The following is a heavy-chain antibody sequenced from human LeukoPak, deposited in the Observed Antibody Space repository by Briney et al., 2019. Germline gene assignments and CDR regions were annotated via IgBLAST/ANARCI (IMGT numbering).Heavy chain of an antibody. CDR2: IYYSGST. Sequence: PSETLSLTCTVSGGSISSSSYYWGWIRQPPGKGLEWIGSIYYSGSTYYNPSLKSRVTISVDTSKNQFSLKLSSVTAADTAVYYCVGPWSTGSYPLPLDYWGQGTLVTVSS. CDR1: GGSISSSSYY. J-gene: IGHJ4*02. V-gene: IGHV4-39*01. D-gene: IGHD3-10*01. CDR3: VGPWSTGSYPLPLDY.